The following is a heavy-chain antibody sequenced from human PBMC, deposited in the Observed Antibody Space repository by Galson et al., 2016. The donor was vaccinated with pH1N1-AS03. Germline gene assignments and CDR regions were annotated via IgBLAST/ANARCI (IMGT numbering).Heavy chain of an antibody. J-gene: IGHJ4*02. CDR3: ARVLVGAAGCDY. Sequence: SLRLSCAVSGFIFSHYWMYWVRQAPGKGLEWVSRINSDGSDTYYADSVKGRFTISRNNAKNTLFLQMNSLRVDDTALYYCARVLVGAAGCDYWGQGTLVTVSS. CDR2: INSDGSDT. CDR1: GFIFSHYW. D-gene: IGHD2-15*01. V-gene: IGHV3-74*01.